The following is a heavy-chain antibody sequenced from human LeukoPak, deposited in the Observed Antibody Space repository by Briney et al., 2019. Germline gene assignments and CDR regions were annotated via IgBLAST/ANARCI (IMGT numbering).Heavy chain of an antibody. J-gene: IGHJ4*02. Sequence: SETLSLTCTVSGGSISSYYWNWIRQPPGKGLEWIGYISYSGSTKYNPSLKSRFTISVDTSKNQFSLNLRSVTAADTAVYYCARERVVSPGTTSFDYWGQGTLVTVSS. CDR1: GGSISSYY. V-gene: IGHV4-59*01. CDR3: ARERVVSPGTTSFDY. CDR2: ISYSGST. D-gene: IGHD2-2*01.